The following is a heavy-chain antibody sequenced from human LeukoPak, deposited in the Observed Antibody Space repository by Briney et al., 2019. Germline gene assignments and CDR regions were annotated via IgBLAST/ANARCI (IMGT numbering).Heavy chain of an antibody. CDR1: GFTFSSYS. J-gene: IGHJ4*02. D-gene: IGHD3-3*01. CDR3: ARDERLLSFLK. V-gene: IGHV3-21*04. CDR2: ISSSSSYI. Sequence: GGSLRLSCAASGFTFSSYSMNWVRQAPGKGLEWVSSISSSSSYIYYADSVKGRFTISRDNAKNSLYLQMNSLRAEDTAIYYCARDERLLSFLKWGQGTLVTVSS.